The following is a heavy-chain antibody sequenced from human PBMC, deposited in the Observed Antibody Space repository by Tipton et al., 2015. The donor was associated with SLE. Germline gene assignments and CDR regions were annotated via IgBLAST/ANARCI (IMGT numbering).Heavy chain of an antibody. CDR3: ARHPHRGWGDAFDI. J-gene: IGHJ3*02. CDR2: SYYNWIT. V-gene: IGHV4-31*03. Sequence: TLSLTCIVSGDSISSSSYYWSWIRQHPGKGLEWIGYSYYNWITDYNPSLKSRVTISVDTSKNQFSLHLNSVTPEDTAVYYCARHPHRGWGDAFDIWGQGTMVTVSS. D-gene: IGHD7-27*01. CDR1: GDSISSSSYY.